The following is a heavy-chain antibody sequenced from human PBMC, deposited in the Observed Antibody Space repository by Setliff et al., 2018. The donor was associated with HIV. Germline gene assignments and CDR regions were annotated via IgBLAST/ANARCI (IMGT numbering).Heavy chain of an antibody. D-gene: IGHD3-3*01. CDR2: ITGSGSTI. J-gene: IGHJ4*02. Sequence: GGSLRLSCTASGFTFSSSEMTWVRQAPGKGLEWVSYITGSGSTIYYADSVKGRFTISRDNAKNLLYLQMNSLRAEDTAVYYCARVRLYNTALDYWGQGTLVTVSS. CDR3: ARVRLYNTALDY. V-gene: IGHV3-48*03. CDR1: GFTFSSSE.